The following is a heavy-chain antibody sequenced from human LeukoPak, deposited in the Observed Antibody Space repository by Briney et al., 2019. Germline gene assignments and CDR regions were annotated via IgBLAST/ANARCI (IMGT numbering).Heavy chain of an antibody. J-gene: IGHJ6*03. CDR3: AREPFYGDYGYYYMDV. V-gene: IGHV1-18*01. CDR1: GYTFTSYG. CDR2: ISAYNGNT. Sequence: ASVKVSFKASGYTFTSYGISRVRQAPGQGLEWMGWISAYNGNTNYAQKLQSRVTMTTDTSTSTAYMELRSLISDDTAVYYCAREPFYGDYGYYYMDVWGKGTTVTVSS. D-gene: IGHD4-17*01.